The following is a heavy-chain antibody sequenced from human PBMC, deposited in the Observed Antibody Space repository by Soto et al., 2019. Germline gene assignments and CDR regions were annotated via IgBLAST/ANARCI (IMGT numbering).Heavy chain of an antibody. CDR3: ARSGYSYGPNID. D-gene: IGHD5-18*01. V-gene: IGHV1-69*01. CDR1: RGSFSASG. J-gene: IGHJ4*02. Sequence: QVQLVQSGAEVQKPGSSVKVSCRAARGSFSASGFSWVRQAPGQGLEWVGGFIPIFGTANYAPKFQDRVTMTADEYTSTVYMALSSLKSEDTAMYYCARSGYSYGPNIDWGQGTLVTVSS. CDR2: FIPIFGTA.